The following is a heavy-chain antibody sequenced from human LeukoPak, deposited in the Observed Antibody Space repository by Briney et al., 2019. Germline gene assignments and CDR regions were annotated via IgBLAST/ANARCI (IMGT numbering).Heavy chain of an antibody. CDR2: IKEDGSEK. V-gene: IGHV3-7*01. Sequence: PGGSLRLSCAASGFTFGGYWMSWVRQAPGKGLEWVANIKEDGSEKYYVDSVKGRFTISRDNAKNSLFLQMNSLRAEDTAVYYCARRYFDYWGQGTLVTVSS. J-gene: IGHJ4*02. CDR3: ARRYFDY. CDR1: GFTFGGYW.